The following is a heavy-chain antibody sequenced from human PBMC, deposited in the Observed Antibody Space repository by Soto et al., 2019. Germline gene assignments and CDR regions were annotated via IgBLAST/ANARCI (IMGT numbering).Heavy chain of an antibody. V-gene: IGHV3-23*01. Sequence: GGSLRLSCAASGFTFSSYAMSWVRQAPGKGLEWVSAISGSGGSTYYADSVKGRFTISRDNSKNTLYLQMNSLRADDTAVYYCAIYTTVTDAFDIWGQGTMVTVSS. CDR2: ISGSGGST. D-gene: IGHD4-17*01. CDR1: GFTFSSYA. J-gene: IGHJ3*02. CDR3: AIYTTVTDAFDI.